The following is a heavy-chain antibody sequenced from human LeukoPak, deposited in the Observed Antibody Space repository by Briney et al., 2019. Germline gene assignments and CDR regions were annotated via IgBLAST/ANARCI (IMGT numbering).Heavy chain of an antibody. CDR3: AREWTDYYDSSGYYLV. V-gene: IGHV3-23*01. CDR2: ISGSGGGT. CDR1: GFTFSAYA. Sequence: GGSLRLSCAASGFTFSAYAMGWVRQAPGRGLEWVSAISGSGGGTYYADSVKGRFTISRDNAKNTLYLQINSLRAEDTAVYYCAREWTDYYDSSGYYLVWGQGTLVTVSS. J-gene: IGHJ4*02. D-gene: IGHD3-22*01.